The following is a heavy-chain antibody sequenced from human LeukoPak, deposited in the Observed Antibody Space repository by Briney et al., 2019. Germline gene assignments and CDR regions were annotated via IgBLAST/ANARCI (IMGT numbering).Heavy chain of an antibody. CDR2: ISAYNGNT. CDR1: GYTFTSYG. J-gene: IGHJ4*02. V-gene: IGHV1-18*01. Sequence: GASVKVSCKASGYTFTSYGISWVRQAPGQGLEWMGWISAYNGNTNYAQKLQGRVTMTTDTSTSTAYMELRSLGSDDTAVYYCARDRGGITMVRGVIGYYFDYWGQGTLVTVSS. D-gene: IGHD3-10*01. CDR3: ARDRGGITMVRGVIGYYFDY.